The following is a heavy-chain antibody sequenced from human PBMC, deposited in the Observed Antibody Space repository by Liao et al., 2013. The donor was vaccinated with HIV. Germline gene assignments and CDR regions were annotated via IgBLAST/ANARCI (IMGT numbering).Heavy chain of an antibody. D-gene: IGHD3-22*01. Sequence: QVQLQESGPGLVKPSETLSLTCTVSGGSISSYYWSWIRQPAGKGLEWIGRIYTGGSTNYNPSLKSRVTISVDTSKNQFSLKLSSVTAADTAVYYCARDGSPRDYYDSSGYYYVWYFDLWGRGTLVTVSS. CDR1: GGSISSYY. CDR2: IYTGGST. CDR3: ARDGSPRDYYDSSGYYYVWYFDL. V-gene: IGHV4-4*07. J-gene: IGHJ2*01.